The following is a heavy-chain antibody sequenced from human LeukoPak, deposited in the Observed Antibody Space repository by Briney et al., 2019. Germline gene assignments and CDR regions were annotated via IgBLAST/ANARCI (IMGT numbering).Heavy chain of an antibody. CDR3: AKNRGAGSHYYYHMNV. D-gene: IGHD1-26*01. J-gene: IGHJ6*03. Sequence: GGSLRLSCAASGFTFSTYAMSWVRQAAGKGLEWVSLISGSGGGTYYADSVKGRFTISRDNSKNTLYLQLNSLRVEDTAVYYCAKNRGAGSHYYYHMNVWGKGATVTVSS. CDR1: GFTFSTYA. CDR2: ISGSGGGT. V-gene: IGHV3-23*01.